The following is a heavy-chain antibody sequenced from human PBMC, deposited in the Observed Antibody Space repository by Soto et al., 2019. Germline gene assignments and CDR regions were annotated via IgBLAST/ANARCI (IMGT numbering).Heavy chain of an antibody. V-gene: IGHV3-23*01. Sequence: EVQLLESGGGLVQPGGSLRLSCAASGFTFSTYAMTWVRQAPGKGLEWVSSISGSGGSTHYGDSVKGRFTISRDNSKNTLYLQMNSLRAEDTAVYYCAKRYTYYYDSSEVDYWGQGTLVTVSS. D-gene: IGHD3-22*01. CDR1: GFTFSTYA. J-gene: IGHJ4*02. CDR2: ISGSGGST. CDR3: AKRYTYYYDSSEVDY.